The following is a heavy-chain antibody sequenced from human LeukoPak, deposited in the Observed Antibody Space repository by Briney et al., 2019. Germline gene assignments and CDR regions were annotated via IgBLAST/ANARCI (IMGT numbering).Heavy chain of an antibody. CDR2: IIPIFGTR. CDR1: GYTFTTYD. D-gene: IGHD3-16*01. CDR3: ARGGLDAFDI. Sequence: ASVKVSCKASGYTFTTYDIRWVRHAPGQGLEWMGGIIPIFGTRNYVQKFQGRVTITADESTSTADMELSSLRSEDTAVYCCARGGLDAFDIWGQGTMVTVSS. V-gene: IGHV1-69*13. J-gene: IGHJ3*02.